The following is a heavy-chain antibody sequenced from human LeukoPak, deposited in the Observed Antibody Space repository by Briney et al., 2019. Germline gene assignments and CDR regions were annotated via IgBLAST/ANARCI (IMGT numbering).Heavy chain of an antibody. J-gene: IGHJ3*02. D-gene: IGHD1-26*01. Sequence: GGSLRLSCAASGFTFSSCEMNWVSQAPGKGLEWVSYVSGSGSTIYYADSVKGRFTISRDNAKHSLYLQMNSLRAEDTAVYYCARVKLGGSAFDIWGQGTMVTVSS. V-gene: IGHV3-48*03. CDR1: GFTFSSCE. CDR2: VSGSGSTI. CDR3: ARVKLGGSAFDI.